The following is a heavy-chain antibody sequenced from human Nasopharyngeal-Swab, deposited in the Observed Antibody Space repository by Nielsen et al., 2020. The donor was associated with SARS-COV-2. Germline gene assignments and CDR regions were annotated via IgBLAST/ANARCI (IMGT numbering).Heavy chain of an antibody. J-gene: IGHJ4*02. V-gene: IGHV3-48*03. Sequence: VRQAPGKGLEWTSYISSTGTTIYYAGSVKGRFTISRDNAKNSLFLQMNSLRAEDTALYYCAREMGYSYGWDYWGQGTQVTVSS. CDR3: AREMGYSYGWDY. D-gene: IGHD5-18*01. CDR2: ISSTGTTI.